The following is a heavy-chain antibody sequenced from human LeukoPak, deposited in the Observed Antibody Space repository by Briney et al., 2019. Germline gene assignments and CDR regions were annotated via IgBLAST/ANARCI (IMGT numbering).Heavy chain of an antibody. D-gene: IGHD3-10*01. CDR1: GYTFTSYD. CDR2: MNPNSGNT. J-gene: IGHJ4*02. Sequence: GASVKVSCKASGYTFTSYDINWVRQATGQGLEWMGWMNPNSGNTGYAQKFQGRVNMTRNTSISTAYMELSSLRSEDTAVYYCARGSYYGAGRYPKGNFDYWGQGTLVTVSS. V-gene: IGHV1-8*01. CDR3: ARGSYYGAGRYPKGNFDY.